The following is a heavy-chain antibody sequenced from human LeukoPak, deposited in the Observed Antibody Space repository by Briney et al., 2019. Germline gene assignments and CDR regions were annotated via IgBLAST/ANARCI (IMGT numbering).Heavy chain of an antibody. D-gene: IGHD2-15*01. Sequence: QSGGCLRLSCAASGFTFSSYEMNWVRQAPGKGLEWVSYISSSGSTIYYADSVKGRFTISRDNSKNTLYLQMNSLRAEDTAVYYCARDPLKICSGGSCSSRYYYGMDVWGQGTTVTVSS. V-gene: IGHV3-48*03. CDR3: ARDPLKICSGGSCSSRYYYGMDV. J-gene: IGHJ6*02. CDR1: GFTFSSYE. CDR2: ISSSGSTI.